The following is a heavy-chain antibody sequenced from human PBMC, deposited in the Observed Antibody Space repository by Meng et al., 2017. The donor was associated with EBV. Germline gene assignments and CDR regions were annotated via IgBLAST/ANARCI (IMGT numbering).Heavy chain of an antibody. CDR1: GYTFTSHW. D-gene: IGHD3-10*01. J-gene: IGHJ4*02. CDR3: ARGTPGRSYSDY. CDR2: INPSDGYT. V-gene: IGHV1-46*01. Sequence: VQRVQSGAEVKKPGASVKVSCKASGYTFTSHWMHWVRQAPGQGLEWMGIINPSDGYTMYEQKFQGRVTVTADRPTATAYMVLRNLRSDDTAVYYCARGTPGRSYSDYWGPGTLVTVSS.